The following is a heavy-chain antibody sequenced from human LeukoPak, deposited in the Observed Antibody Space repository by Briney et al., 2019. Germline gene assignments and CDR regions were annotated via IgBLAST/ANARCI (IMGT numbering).Heavy chain of an antibody. CDR3: AKESEHYGSPPNY. Sequence: PSETLSLTCTVSGGSISSSSYYWGWIRQPPGKGLEWASAISPSGGSTYYADSVKGRFTISRDNSKNTLYLQMNSLRAEDTAVYYCAKESEHYGSPPNYWGQGTLITVSS. CDR1: GGSISSSSYY. V-gene: IGHV3-23*01. D-gene: IGHD3-16*01. CDR2: ISPSGGST. J-gene: IGHJ4*02.